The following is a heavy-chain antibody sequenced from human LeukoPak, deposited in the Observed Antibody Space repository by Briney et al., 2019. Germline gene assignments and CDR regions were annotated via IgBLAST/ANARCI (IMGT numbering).Heavy chain of an antibody. Sequence: PSQTLSLTCTVSGGSISSGGYYWSWIRQHPGKGLEWIGYIYYSGSTYYNPSLKSRVTISVDTSKNQFSLKLSSVTAADTAVYYCARDGRYCSSTSCYLGFPDLPNWFDPWGQGTLVTVSS. CDR2: IYYSGST. V-gene: IGHV4-31*03. CDR3: ARDGRYCSSTSCYLGFPDLPNWFDP. CDR1: GGSISSGGYY. J-gene: IGHJ5*02. D-gene: IGHD2-2*01.